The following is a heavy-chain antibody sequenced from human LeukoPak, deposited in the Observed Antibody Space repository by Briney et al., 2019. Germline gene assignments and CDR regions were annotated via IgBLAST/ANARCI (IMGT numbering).Heavy chain of an antibody. Sequence: PGGSLRLSRAASGFTFSSYAMSWVRQTPGKGLEWVSSISGSGDNTYYADSVKGRFAISRDNSKNTLFLQMNSLRAEDTAVYYCAKGVGLALDAFNIWGQGTMVTVSS. V-gene: IGHV3-23*01. CDR1: GFTFSSYA. CDR2: ISGSGDNT. J-gene: IGHJ3*02. CDR3: AKGVGLALDAFNI. D-gene: IGHD3/OR15-3a*01.